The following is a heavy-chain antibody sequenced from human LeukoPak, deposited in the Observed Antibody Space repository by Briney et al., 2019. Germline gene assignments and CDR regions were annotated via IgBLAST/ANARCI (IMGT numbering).Heavy chain of an antibody. D-gene: IGHD2-2*01. J-gene: IGHJ5*02. CDR2: INPNSGVT. CDR3: ARRGDEYDLLNDWFDP. CDR1: GYTFTDYF. Sequence: ASVTVSFKTSGYTFTDYFLHWVRQAPAQGLEWMGCINPNSGVTNYAQKFQGRVTMTRDTSISTVYMEVNRLSSDDTAVYYCARRGDEYDLLNDWFDPWGQGALVTVSS. V-gene: IGHV1-2*02.